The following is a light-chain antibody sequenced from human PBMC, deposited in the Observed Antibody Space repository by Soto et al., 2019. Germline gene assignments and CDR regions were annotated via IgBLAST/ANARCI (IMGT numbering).Light chain of an antibody. V-gene: IGKV3-15*01. CDR2: GAS. CDR3: QQYNNWPPVT. J-gene: IGKJ3*01. CDR1: QSVSSN. Sequence: EIVMTQSPATLSVSPGERATLSCRARQSVSSNLAWYRQKPGQAPRLLIYGASTRATGIPARFSGSGSGTEFTLTISSLQSEDFAVYYCQQYNNWPPVTFGPGTKVDIK.